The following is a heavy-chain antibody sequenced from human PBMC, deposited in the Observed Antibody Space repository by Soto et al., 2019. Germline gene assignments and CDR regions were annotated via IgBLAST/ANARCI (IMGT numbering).Heavy chain of an antibody. J-gene: IGHJ5*02. CDR3: ARDHNWNYFDP. D-gene: IGHD1-7*01. V-gene: IGHV1-69*13. Sequence: GASVKVSCKASGGTFSSYAISWVRQAPGQGLEWMGGIIPIFGTANYAQKFQGRVTITADESTSTAYMELSSLRCEDTAVYYCARDHNWNYFDPWGQGTLVTVSS. CDR2: IIPIFGTA. CDR1: GGTFSSYA.